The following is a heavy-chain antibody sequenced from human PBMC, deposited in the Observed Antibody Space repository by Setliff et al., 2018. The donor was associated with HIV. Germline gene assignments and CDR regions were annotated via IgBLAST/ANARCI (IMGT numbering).Heavy chain of an antibody. J-gene: IGHJ6*03. CDR3: ARGGRCCGGPYYYYYMDV. V-gene: IGHV3-21*01. CDR1: GFTFSRYT. Sequence: GGSLRLSCAASGFTFSRYTMNWVRQAPGKGLEWVSSISGSSNYIYYADSVKGRFTISRDNSKNTVYLQVGSLRPDDTAMYYCARGGRCCGGPYYYYYMDVWGKGTTVTVSS. CDR2: ISGSSNYI.